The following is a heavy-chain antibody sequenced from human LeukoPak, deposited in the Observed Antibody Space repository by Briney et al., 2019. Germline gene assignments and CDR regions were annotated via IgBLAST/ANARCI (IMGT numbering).Heavy chain of an antibody. V-gene: IGHV3-74*01. Sequence: PGGSLRLSCAASGFTFSNYWMHWVRQDPGKGLVWVSYINPDGSNTNYADSVKGRFTISRDNAKNAPYLQMNSLRAEDTAVYYCAKDLHYGSADYWGQGTLVTVSS. CDR2: INPDGSNT. D-gene: IGHD3-10*01. CDR3: AKDLHYGSADY. CDR1: GFTFSNYW. J-gene: IGHJ4*02.